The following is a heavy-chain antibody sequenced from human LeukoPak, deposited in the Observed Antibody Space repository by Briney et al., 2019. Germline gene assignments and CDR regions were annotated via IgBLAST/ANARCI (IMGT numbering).Heavy chain of an antibody. V-gene: IGHV1-8*02. CDR2: INPNSGGT. CDR3: ARGRGYSSS. D-gene: IGHD6-13*01. J-gene: IGHJ4*02. CDR1: GYTFTSYG. Sequence: ASVKVSCKASGYTFTSYGISWVRQAPGQGLEWMGWINPNSGGTNYAQKFQGRVTMTRNTSISTAYMELSSLRSEDTAVYYCARGRGYSSSWGQGTLVTVSS.